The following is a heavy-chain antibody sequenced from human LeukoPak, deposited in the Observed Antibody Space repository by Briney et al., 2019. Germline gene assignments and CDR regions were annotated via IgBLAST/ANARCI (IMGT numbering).Heavy chain of an antibody. Sequence: ASVKVSCKASGYTFTGYYMHWVRQAPGQGLEWMGWINPNSGGTNYAQKFQGRVTMTRDTSISTAYMELSRLRSDDTAVYYCARVRITMVRGVPTYFDYWGQGTLVTVSS. CDR3: ARVRITMVRGVPTYFDY. CDR1: GYTFTGYY. J-gene: IGHJ4*02. D-gene: IGHD3-10*01. CDR2: INPNSGGT. V-gene: IGHV1-2*02.